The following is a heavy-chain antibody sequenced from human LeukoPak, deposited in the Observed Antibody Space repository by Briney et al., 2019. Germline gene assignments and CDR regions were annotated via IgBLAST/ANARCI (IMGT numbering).Heavy chain of an antibody. D-gene: IGHD3-10*01. J-gene: IGHJ3*02. CDR3: ARPGITMVRVDAFDI. CDR1: GGSFSGYY. CDR2: INHSGST. Sequence: SETLSLTCAVYGGSFSGYYWSWIRQPPGKGLEWIGEINHSGSTNYNPSLKSRVTISVDTSKNQFSLKLSSVTAADTAVYYCARPGITMVRVDAFDIWGQGTMVTVSS. V-gene: IGHV4-34*01.